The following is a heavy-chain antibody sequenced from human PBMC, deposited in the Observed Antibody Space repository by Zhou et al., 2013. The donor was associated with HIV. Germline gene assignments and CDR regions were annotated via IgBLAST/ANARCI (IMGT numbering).Heavy chain of an antibody. J-gene: IGHJ3*02. V-gene: IGHV4-59*11. Sequence: QVQLQESGPGLVKPSETLSLTCTVSGGSISSHYWSWIRQPPGKGLEYIGYIHYSGSTNYNPSLKSRVTISVDTSKNQFSLKLGSVNAADTAVYYCARWRMDCSSTSCYWGRLSIWGRRDEWSPSL. CDR2: IHYSGST. CDR3: ARWRMDCSSTSCYWGRLSI. D-gene: IGHD2-2*01. CDR1: GGSISSHY.